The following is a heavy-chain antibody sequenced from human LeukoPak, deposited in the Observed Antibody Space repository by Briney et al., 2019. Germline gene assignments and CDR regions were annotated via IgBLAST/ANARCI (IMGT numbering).Heavy chain of an antibody. CDR2: IYYNGGT. V-gene: IGHV4-4*02. CDR1: GGSISTNNW. D-gene: IGHD6-19*01. CDR3: AREVAAGSHKGFDY. Sequence: SETLSLTCAVSGGSISTNNWWHWVRQSPGKGLEWIAEIYYNGGTNYNPSLKSRVTISVDTSKNQFSLNVNPVTAADTAMYYCAREVAAGSHKGFDYWGQGTLVTVSS. J-gene: IGHJ4*02.